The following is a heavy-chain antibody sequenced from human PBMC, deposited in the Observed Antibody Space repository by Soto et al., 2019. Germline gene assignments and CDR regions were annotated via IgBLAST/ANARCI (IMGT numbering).Heavy chain of an antibody. CDR1: GFSLSTSGVR. D-gene: IGHD6-6*01. V-gene: IGHV2-70*04. Sequence: GSVPTLVNPTQTLTLTCTFSGFSLSTSGVRVSWIRQPPGKALEWLARIDWDDDKFYSTSLKTRLTISKDTSKNQVVLTMTNMDPVDTATYYCARIRSSVYDYWGQGTLVTVS. CDR3: ARIRSSVYDY. J-gene: IGHJ4*02. CDR2: IDWDDDK.